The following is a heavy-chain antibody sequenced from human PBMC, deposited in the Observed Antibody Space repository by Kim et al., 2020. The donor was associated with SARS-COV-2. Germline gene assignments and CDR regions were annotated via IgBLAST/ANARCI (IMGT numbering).Heavy chain of an antibody. CDR1: GFTFSSYW. D-gene: IGHD6-19*01. Sequence: GGSLRLSCAASGFTFSSYWMHWVRQAPGKGLVWVSRINSDGSSTSYADSVKGRFTISRDNAKNTLYLQMNSLRAEVTAVYYCASNIAVAGSALDYWGQGTLVTVSS. CDR2: INSDGSST. J-gene: IGHJ4*02. CDR3: ASNIAVAGSALDY. V-gene: IGHV3-74*01.